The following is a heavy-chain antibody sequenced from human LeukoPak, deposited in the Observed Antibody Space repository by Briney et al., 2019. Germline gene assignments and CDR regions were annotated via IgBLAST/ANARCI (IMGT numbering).Heavy chain of an antibody. J-gene: IGHJ4*02. CDR1: GFTFDDYA. CDR3: ARDGGSGGYVGDY. V-gene: IGHV3-9*01. D-gene: IGHD5-12*01. Sequence: AGGSLRLSCAASGFTFDDYAMHWVRQAPGKGLEWVSGISWNSGSIGYADSVKGRFTISRDNAKNSLYLQMNSLKTEDTAVYYCARDGGSGGYVGDYWGQGTLVIVSS. CDR2: ISWNSGSI.